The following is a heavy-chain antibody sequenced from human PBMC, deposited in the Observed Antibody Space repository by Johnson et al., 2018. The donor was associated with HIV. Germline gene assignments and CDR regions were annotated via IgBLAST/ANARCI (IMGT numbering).Heavy chain of an antibody. CDR1: GFTVTMSY. J-gene: IGHJ3*02. V-gene: IGHV3-48*01. Sequence: VQLVESGGGLIQPGGSLRLSCAASGFTVTMSYVDWDRQAPGKGLEWVSGISWNSGSIGYADSVKGRFTISRENAKNSLYLQMNSLSAGDTAVYYCAGDREEYSSGWYFAFDIWGQGTMVTVSS. CDR3: AGDREEYSSGWYFAFDI. D-gene: IGHD6-19*01. CDR2: ISWNSGSI.